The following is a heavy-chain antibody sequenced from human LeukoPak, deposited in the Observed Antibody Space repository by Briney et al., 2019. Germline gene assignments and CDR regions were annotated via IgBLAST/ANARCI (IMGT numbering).Heavy chain of an antibody. CDR3: ARHLGHLSGYYDDY. Sequence: SETLSLTCTVSGGSISGYYWSWIRQPPGKGLEWIGYIYYSGSTNYNPSLESRVTISVDTSNNQFSLKLSSVTAADTAVYFCARHLGHLSGYYDDYWGQGTLVSVSS. D-gene: IGHD3-22*01. J-gene: IGHJ4*02. V-gene: IGHV4-59*08. CDR1: GGSISGYY. CDR2: IYYSGST.